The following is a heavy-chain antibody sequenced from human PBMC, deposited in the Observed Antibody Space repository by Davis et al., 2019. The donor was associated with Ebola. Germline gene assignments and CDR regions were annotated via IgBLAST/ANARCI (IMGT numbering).Heavy chain of an antibody. J-gene: IGHJ4*02. CDR3: ARVGGDGYNPSFDY. Sequence: GESLKISCAASGFSFSTYAMSWVRQAPGKGLEWVSAIGSGGDIYYADAVKGRFTISRDNSKNTLFLQMNSLRAEDTAVYYCARVGGDGYNPSFDYWGQGTLVTVSS. D-gene: IGHD5-24*01. CDR2: IGSGGDI. V-gene: IGHV3-23*01. CDR1: GFSFSTYA.